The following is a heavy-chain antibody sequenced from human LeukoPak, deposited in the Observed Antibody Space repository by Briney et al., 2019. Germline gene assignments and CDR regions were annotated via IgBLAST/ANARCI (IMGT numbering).Heavy chain of an antibody. CDR1: GFTFSSYA. CDR3: AKDYPFDYYYDSSAYFLY. CDR2: ISGSGSNT. Sequence: QPGGSLTLSCAASGFTFSSYAMSWVRQAPGKGLEWISGISGSGSNTYYADSVKGRFTISRDNAKNTLYLQMYSLRAEDTALYYCAKDYPFDYYYDSSAYFLYWGQGTLVTVFS. V-gene: IGHV3-23*01. D-gene: IGHD3-22*01. J-gene: IGHJ4*02.